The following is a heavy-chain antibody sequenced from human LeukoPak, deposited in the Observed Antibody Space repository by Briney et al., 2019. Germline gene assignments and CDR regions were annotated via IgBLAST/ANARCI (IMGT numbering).Heavy chain of an antibody. Sequence: ASVKVSCKASGYTFTSYGISWVRQAPGQGLEWMGWISAYNGNTSYAQKLQGRVTMTTDTSTSTAYMELRSLRSDDTAVYYCASPHPGIAAAGTGAFDIWGQGTMVTVSS. D-gene: IGHD6-13*01. J-gene: IGHJ3*02. CDR2: ISAYNGNT. CDR1: GYTFTSYG. V-gene: IGHV1-18*01. CDR3: ASPHPGIAAAGTGAFDI.